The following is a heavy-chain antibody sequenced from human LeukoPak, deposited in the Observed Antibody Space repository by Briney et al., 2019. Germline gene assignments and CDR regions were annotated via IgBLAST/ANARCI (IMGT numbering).Heavy chain of an antibody. V-gene: IGHV1-18*01. CDR1: GYIFTSYV. D-gene: IGHD4-23*01. J-gene: IGHJ4*02. CDR2: ISAYNGNT. CDR3: ARVDSGGHSDFDYFDY. Sequence: ASVKVSCKASGYIFTSYVISWVRQAPGQGLEWMGWISAYNGNTNYAQKVQGRVTMTTDTSTSTAYMELRSLRSDDTAGYYCARVDSGGHSDFDYFDYWGQGTLVTVSS.